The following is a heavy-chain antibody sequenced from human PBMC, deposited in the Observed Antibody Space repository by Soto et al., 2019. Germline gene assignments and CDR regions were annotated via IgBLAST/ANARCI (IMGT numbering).Heavy chain of an antibody. D-gene: IGHD5-18*01. CDR3: AREGDPAMVPIFDY. J-gene: IGHJ4*02. Sequence: QVQLVESGGGVVQPGRSLRLSCAASGFTFSSYAMHWVRQAPGKGLEWVAVISYDGSNKYYADSVKGRFTISRDNSKNTLYLQMNSLRAEDTAVYYCAREGDPAMVPIFDYWGQGTLVTVSS. CDR2: ISYDGSNK. CDR1: GFTFSSYA. V-gene: IGHV3-30-3*01.